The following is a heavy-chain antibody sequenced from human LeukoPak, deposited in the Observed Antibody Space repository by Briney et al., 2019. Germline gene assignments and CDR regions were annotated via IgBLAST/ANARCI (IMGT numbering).Heavy chain of an antibody. CDR3: ARGYCSGGSCYSVENWFDP. D-gene: IGHD2-15*01. Sequence: ASVKVSCKAAGYTFTGYYMFWVRQAPGQGLEWMGRINPNSGGTNYAQKFQGRVTMTRDTSISTAYMELSRLRSDDTAVYYCARGYCSGGSCYSVENWFDPWGQGPLVTVSS. V-gene: IGHV1-2*06. J-gene: IGHJ5*02. CDR1: GYTFTGYY. CDR2: INPNSGGT.